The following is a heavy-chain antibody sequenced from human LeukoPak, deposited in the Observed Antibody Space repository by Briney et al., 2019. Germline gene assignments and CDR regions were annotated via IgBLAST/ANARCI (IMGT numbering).Heavy chain of an antibody. CDR1: GFTFSSYA. CDR2: ISYDGSNK. D-gene: IGHD3-22*01. CDR3: AREGGGYYDSSGYFDY. Sequence: GGSLRLSCAASGFTFSSYAMHWVRQAPGKGLEWVAVISYDGSNKYYADSVKGRFTISRDNSKNTLYLQMNSLRAEDTAVYYCAREGGGYYDSSGYFDYWGQGTLVTVSS. V-gene: IGHV3-30-3*01. J-gene: IGHJ4*02.